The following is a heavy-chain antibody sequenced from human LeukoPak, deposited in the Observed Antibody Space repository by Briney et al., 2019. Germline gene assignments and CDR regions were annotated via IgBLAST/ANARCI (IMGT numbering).Heavy chain of an antibody. CDR1: GFTFSSYG. Sequence: GGSLRLSCAASGFTFSSYGMHWVRQAPGKGLEWVAVIWYDGSNKYYADSVKGRFTISRDNSKNTLYLQMNSLRAEDTAVYYCARERMEYQQLRGLDHYYYYGMDVWGQGTTVTVYS. CDR2: IWYDGSNK. J-gene: IGHJ6*02. V-gene: IGHV3-33*01. CDR3: ARERMEYQQLRGLDHYYYYGMDV. D-gene: IGHD2-2*01.